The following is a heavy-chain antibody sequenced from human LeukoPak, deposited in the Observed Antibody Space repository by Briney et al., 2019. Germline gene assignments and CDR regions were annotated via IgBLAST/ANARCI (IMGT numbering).Heavy chain of an antibody. CDR1: GGSISSGDYY. CDR2: IYYSGST. CDR3: AREEWLAFDY. V-gene: IGHV4-30-4*01. J-gene: IGHJ4*02. D-gene: IGHD6-19*01. Sequence: SETLSLTCTVSGGSISSGDYYWSWIRQPPGKGLEWIGYIYYSGSTYYNPSLKSRVTISVDTSKNQFSLKLSSVTAVDTAVYYCAREEWLAFDYWGQGTLVTVSS.